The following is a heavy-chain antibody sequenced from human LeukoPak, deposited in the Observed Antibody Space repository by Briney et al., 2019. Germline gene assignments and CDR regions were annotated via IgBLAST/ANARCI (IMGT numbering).Heavy chain of an antibody. J-gene: IGHJ4*02. CDR2: IYSGGST. V-gene: IGHV3-66*01. CDR1: GFTVSSNY. Sequence: GGSLRLSCAASGFTVSSNYMSWVRQAPGKGLEWVSVIYSGGSTYYADSVKGRFTISRDNSKNTLYLQMNSLRAEDTAVYYCAGVHRGYYQGYFDYWGQGTLVTVSS. CDR3: AGVHRGYYQGYFDY. D-gene: IGHD3-22*01.